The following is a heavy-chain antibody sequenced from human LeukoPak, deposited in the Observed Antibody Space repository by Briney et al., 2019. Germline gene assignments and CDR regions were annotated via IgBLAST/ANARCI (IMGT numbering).Heavy chain of an antibody. CDR2: ISSSSSYI. J-gene: IGHJ3*02. D-gene: IGHD6-19*01. CDR1: GFTFSSYS. CDR3: ASYSSGWFYDAFDI. V-gene: IGHV3-21*01. Sequence: GGSLRLSCAASGFTFSSYSMNWVRQAPGKGLEWVSSISSSSSYIYYADSVKGRFTISRDNAKNSLYLQMNSLRAEDTAVYYCASYSSGWFYDAFDIWGQGTMVTVSS.